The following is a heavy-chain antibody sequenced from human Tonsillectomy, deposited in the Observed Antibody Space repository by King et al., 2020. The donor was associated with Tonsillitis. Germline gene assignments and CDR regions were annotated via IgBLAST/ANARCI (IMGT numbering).Heavy chain of an antibody. CDR2: INPNSGGT. V-gene: IGHV1-2*02. CDR1: GYTFTGYY. J-gene: IGHJ4*02. Sequence: VQLVESGAEVKKPGASVKVSCKASGYTFTGYYMHWVRQAPGQGLEWMGWINPNSGGTNYAQKFQGRVTMTRDTSISTAYMERSRLRSDDTAVYYCARGGWRDRGVIISADYWGQGTLVTVSS. CDR3: ARGGWRDRGVIISADY. D-gene: IGHD3-10*01.